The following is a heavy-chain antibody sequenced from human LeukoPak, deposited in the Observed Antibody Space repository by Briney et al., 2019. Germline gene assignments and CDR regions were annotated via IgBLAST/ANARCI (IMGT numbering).Heavy chain of an antibody. CDR1: GGTFSIYG. CDR2: IIPICGET. CDR3: AVEMTTKTGVFFDF. D-gene: IGHD5-24*01. Sequence: SVKVSCKASGGTFSIYGFNWVRQPPGHGLEWMWGIIPICGETNYAQTFQDRLTLTTDESTNTAYMEQSSLRAEDTAVFYCAVEMTTKTGVFFDFWGQGTVVSVSS. V-gene: IGHV1-69*05. J-gene: IGHJ4*02.